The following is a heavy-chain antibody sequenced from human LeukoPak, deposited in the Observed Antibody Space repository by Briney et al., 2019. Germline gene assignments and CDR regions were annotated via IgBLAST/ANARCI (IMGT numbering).Heavy chain of an antibody. CDR2: TYYKSRWYN. CDR1: GDSVSSNSAA. V-gene: IGHV6-1*01. CDR3: ARATLKYSSSPLDY. J-gene: IGHJ4*02. D-gene: IGHD6-6*01. Sequence: SQTLSLTCAISGDSVSSNSAAWNWIRQSPSRGLEWLGRTYYKSRWYNDYAVSVKSRITINPDTSKNQFSLRLNSVTPEDTAVYYCARATLKYSSSPLDYWGQGTLVTVSS.